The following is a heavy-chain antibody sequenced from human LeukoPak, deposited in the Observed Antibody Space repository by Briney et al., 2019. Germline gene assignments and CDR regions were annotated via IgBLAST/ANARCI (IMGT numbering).Heavy chain of an antibody. Sequence: SETLSLTCIVSGGSISGSTYYWSWIRQPPGKGLEWIGEIYHSGSTNYNPSLKSRVTISVDKSKNQFSLKLSSVTAADTAVYYCATPGDYGDYGAFDIWGQGTMVTVSS. CDR1: GGSISGSTYY. CDR3: ATPGDYGDYGAFDI. D-gene: IGHD4-17*01. J-gene: IGHJ3*02. V-gene: IGHV4-39*07. CDR2: IYHSGST.